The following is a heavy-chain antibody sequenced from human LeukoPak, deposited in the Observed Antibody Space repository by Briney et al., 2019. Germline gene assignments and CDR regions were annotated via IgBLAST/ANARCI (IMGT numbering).Heavy chain of an antibody. J-gene: IGHJ4*02. D-gene: IGHD3-10*01. CDR1: GFTFSSYE. CDR3: AKTYYYGSGSYYKFLDY. Sequence: GGSLRLSCAASGFTFSSYEMNCVRQAPGKGLEWVSYISSSGSSIYYADSVKGRFTISRDNAKNSLYLQMNSLRAEDAAAYYCAKTYYYGSGSYYKFLDYWGQVTLLTVSS. V-gene: IGHV3-48*03. CDR2: ISSSGSSI.